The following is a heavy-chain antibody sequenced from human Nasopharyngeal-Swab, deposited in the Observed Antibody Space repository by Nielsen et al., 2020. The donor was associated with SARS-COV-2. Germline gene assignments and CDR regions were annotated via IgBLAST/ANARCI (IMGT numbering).Heavy chain of an antibody. CDR2: IFSNDEK. CDR3: ARIGGAIQLWPYYYYGMDV. J-gene: IGHJ6*02. V-gene: IGHV2-26*01. D-gene: IGHD5-18*01. Sequence: WIRQPPGKALEWLAHIFSNDEKSYSTSLKSRLTISKDTSKSQVVLTMTNMDPVDTATYYCARIGGAIQLWPYYYYGMDVWGQGTTVTVSS.